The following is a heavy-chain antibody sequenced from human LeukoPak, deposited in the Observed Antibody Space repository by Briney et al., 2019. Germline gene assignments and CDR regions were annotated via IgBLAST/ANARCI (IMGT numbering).Heavy chain of an antibody. V-gene: IGHV4-59*01. CDR3: ARETAGTEVDAFDI. D-gene: IGHD6-13*01. CDR1: GGSISSYY. CDR2: IYYSGST. Sequence: SETLSLTCTVSGGSISSYYWSWIRQPPGKGLEWIGYIYYSGSTNYNPSLKSRVTISVGTSKNQFSLKLSSETAADTAVYYCARETAGTEVDAFDIWGQGTMVTVSS. J-gene: IGHJ3*02.